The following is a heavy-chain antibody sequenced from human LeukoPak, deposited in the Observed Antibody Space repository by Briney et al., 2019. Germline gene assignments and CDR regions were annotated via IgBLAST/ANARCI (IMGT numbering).Heavy chain of an antibody. CDR3: ARESYHWLALDY. J-gene: IGHJ4*02. CDR1: GGSITSGSYY. D-gene: IGHD6-19*01. Sequence: SETLSLTCTVSGGSITSGSYYWTWIRQPAGKGLEWIGRIHTSGSSNYSPSLKSRVTISADTSKSQFSLRLTSVTAADTAVYYCARESYHWLALDYWGQGTLVTVSS. CDR2: IHTSGSS. V-gene: IGHV4-61*02.